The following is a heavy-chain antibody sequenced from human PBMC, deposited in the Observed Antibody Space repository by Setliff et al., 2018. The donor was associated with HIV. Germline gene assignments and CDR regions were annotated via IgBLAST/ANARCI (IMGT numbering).Heavy chain of an antibody. CDR1: GGSISSSSYY. CDR2: IYYSGST. D-gene: IGHD3-10*01. J-gene: IGHJ5*02. CDR3: ARGQGLLLWFGELPRDNWFDP. Sequence: SETLSLTCTVSGGSISSSSYYWGWIRQPPGKGLEWIGTIYYSGSTYYNTSLKSRVTISVDTSKNQFSLKLSSVTAADTAVYYCARGQGLLLWFGELPRDNWFDPWGQGTLVTVSS. V-gene: IGHV4-39*07.